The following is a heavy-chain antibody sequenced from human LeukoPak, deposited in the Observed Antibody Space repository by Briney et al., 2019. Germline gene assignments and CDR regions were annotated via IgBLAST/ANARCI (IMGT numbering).Heavy chain of an antibody. D-gene: IGHD6-6*01. CDR1: GFTFSSYW. CDR3: TRDFKYSSDY. CDR2: IKSDGRST. J-gene: IGHJ4*02. Sequence: GGSLRLSCAASGFTFSSYWMHWVRQAPGKGLVWVSLIKSDGRSTSYADSVKGRFTISRDNAKNTVYLQMNSLRVEDTAVYYCTRDFKYSSDYWGQGTLVTVSP. V-gene: IGHV3-74*01.